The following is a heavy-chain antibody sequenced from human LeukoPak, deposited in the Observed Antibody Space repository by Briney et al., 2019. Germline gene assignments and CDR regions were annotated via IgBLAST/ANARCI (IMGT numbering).Heavy chain of an antibody. V-gene: IGHV3-23*01. D-gene: IGHD1-26*01. CDR3: ARSSNWETDY. Sequence: GGSLRLSCAASGFTFTDHAMTWVRQAPGEGLEWVSGVSDSGETTWTADSVRGRFTISRDNSKNIVYLQMNSLRADDTAVYYRARSSNWETDYWGQGTLVTVSS. CDR2: VSDSGETT. J-gene: IGHJ4*02. CDR1: GFTFTDHA.